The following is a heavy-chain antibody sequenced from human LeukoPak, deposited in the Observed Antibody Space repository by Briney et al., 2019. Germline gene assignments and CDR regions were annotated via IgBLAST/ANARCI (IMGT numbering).Heavy chain of an antibody. CDR3: ARVGSDGGYYFDY. J-gene: IGHJ4*02. V-gene: IGHV3-21*01. CDR2: ISSSSSYI. D-gene: IGHD2-15*01. Sequence: GGSLRLSCAASGFTFSSYSMNWVRQAPGKGLDWASSISSSSSYIYYADSVKGRFTISRDNAKNSLYLQMNSLRAEDTAVYYCARVGSDGGYYFDYWGQGTLVTVSS. CDR1: GFTFSSYS.